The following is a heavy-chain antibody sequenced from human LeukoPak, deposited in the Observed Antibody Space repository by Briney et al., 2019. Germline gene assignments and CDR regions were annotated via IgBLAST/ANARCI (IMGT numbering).Heavy chain of an antibody. V-gene: IGHV1-3*01. Sequence: GASVKVSCKASGYTFTSYAMHWVRQAPGQRLEWMGWINAGNGNTKYSQKFQGRVTITRDTSTSTAYMELSSLRSEDTAVYYCAREGTGSRDLDYWGQGTLVTVSS. D-gene: IGHD1-1*01. J-gene: IGHJ4*02. CDR3: AREGTGSRDLDY. CDR2: INAGNGNT. CDR1: GYTFTSYA.